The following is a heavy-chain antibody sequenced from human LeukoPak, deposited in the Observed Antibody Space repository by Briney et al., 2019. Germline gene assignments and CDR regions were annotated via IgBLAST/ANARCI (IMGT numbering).Heavy chain of an antibody. CDR3: ARDRTVLRYFDWLTHYYGMDV. V-gene: IGHV3-48*03. CDR2: ISSSGSTI. J-gene: IGHJ6*02. D-gene: IGHD3-9*01. CDR1: GFTFSSYE. Sequence: GGSLRLSCAASGFTFSSYEMNWVRQAPGKGLEWVSYISSSGSTIYYADSVKGRFTISRDNAKNSLYLQMNSLRAEDTAVYYCARDRTVLRYFDWLTHYYGMDVWGQGTTVTVS.